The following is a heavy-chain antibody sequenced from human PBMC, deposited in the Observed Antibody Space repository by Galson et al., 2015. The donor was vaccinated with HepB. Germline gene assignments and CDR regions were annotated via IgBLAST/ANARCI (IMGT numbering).Heavy chain of an antibody. CDR1: GGSISSYY. J-gene: IGHJ6*02. CDR2: IYYSGST. CDR3: ARFSSSWYGTYYYGMDV. Sequence: TLSLTCTVSGGSISSYYWSWIRQPPGKGLEWIGYIYYSGSTNYNPSLKSRVTISVDTSKNQFSLKLSSVTAADTAVYYCARFSSSWYGTYYYGMDVWGQGTTVTVSS. V-gene: IGHV4-59*01. D-gene: IGHD6-13*01.